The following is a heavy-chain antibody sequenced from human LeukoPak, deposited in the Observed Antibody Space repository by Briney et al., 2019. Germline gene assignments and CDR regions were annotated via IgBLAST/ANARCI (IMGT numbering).Heavy chain of an antibody. Sequence: SETLSLTCTVSGGSISSSSYYWGWIRQPPGKGLEWIGSIYYSGSTYYNPSLKSRVTISVDTSKNQFSLKLSSVTAADTAVYYCATQFCTITIFGVVTLYYFDYWGQGTLVTVSS. CDR2: IYYSGST. J-gene: IGHJ4*02. D-gene: IGHD3-3*01. V-gene: IGHV4-39*01. CDR3: ATQFCTITIFGVVTLYYFDY. CDR1: GGSISSSSYY.